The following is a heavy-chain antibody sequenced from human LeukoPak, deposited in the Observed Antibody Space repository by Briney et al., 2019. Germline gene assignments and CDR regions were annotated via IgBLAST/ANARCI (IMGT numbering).Heavy chain of an antibody. J-gene: IGHJ4*02. V-gene: IGHV1-18*01. CDR1: GYTFTSFG. CDR2: ISVYNGNT. Sequence: ASVKVSCKASGYTFTSFGISWVRQAPGQGLEWMGWISVYNGNTNYAQKLQGRVTMTTDTSTSTAYMELRSPRSDDTAVYYCARDATITMVVVVPPPFDYWGQGTLVTVSS. D-gene: IGHD3-22*01. CDR3: ARDATITMVVVVPPPFDY.